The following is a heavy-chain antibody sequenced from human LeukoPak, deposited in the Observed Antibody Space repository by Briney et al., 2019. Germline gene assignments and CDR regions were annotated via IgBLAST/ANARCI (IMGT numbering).Heavy chain of an antibody. V-gene: IGHV3-30*04. J-gene: IGHJ4*02. D-gene: IGHD3-16*01. CDR1: GFTFSSYA. Sequence: GGSLRLSCAASGFTFSSYAMHWVRQAPGKGLEWVAVISYDGSNKYYADSVKGRFTISRDNSKNTLYLQMNSLRAEDTAVYYCHGGDPDSWGQGTLVSVSS. CDR3: HGGDPDS. CDR2: ISYDGSNK.